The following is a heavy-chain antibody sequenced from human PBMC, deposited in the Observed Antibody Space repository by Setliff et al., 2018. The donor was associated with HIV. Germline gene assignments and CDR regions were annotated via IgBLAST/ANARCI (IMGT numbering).Heavy chain of an antibody. J-gene: IGHJ6*03. Sequence: ASVKVSCKTSGYMFIAYGMSWVRRAPGQGLEWMGWIGPYNGRTEYAQEFQGRVSLTIDTSASTAYMELRSLRSDDTAVYFCARDIQWRNFYHYMDVWGTGATVTVSS. CDR1: GYMFIAYG. CDR3: ARDIQWRNFYHYMDV. CDR2: IGPYNGRT. V-gene: IGHV1-18*01. D-gene: IGHD6-19*01.